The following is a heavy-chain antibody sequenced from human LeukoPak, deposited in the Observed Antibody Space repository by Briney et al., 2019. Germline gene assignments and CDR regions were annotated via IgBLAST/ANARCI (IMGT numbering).Heavy chain of an antibody. CDR3: ARDSCSSTSCSIDY. D-gene: IGHD2-2*01. J-gene: IGHJ4*02. CDR1: GGSISSYY. V-gene: IGHV4-30-4*08. CDR2: IYYSGST. Sequence: PSETLSLTCTVSGGSISSYYWSWIRQPPGKGLEWIGYIYYSGSTYYNPSLKSRVTISVDTSKNQFSLELSSVTAADTAVYYCARDSCSSTSCSIDYWGQGTLVTVSS.